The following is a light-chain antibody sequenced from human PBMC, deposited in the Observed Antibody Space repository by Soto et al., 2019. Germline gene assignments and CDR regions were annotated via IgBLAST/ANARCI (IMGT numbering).Light chain of an antibody. CDR2: DVS. J-gene: IGLJ2*01. V-gene: IGLV2-11*01. Sequence: QSVLTQPRSVSGSPGQSVTISCTGTSSNVGGYNYVSSYQHPPGKAPKLMIYDVSKRPSGVPDRFSGSKSGNTASLTISGLQAEDEADYYCCSYAGSYTWVFGGGTKVTVL. CDR3: CSYAGSYTWV. CDR1: SSNVGGYNY.